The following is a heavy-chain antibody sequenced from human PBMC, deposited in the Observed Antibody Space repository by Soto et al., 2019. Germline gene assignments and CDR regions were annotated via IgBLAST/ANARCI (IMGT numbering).Heavy chain of an antibody. D-gene: IGHD3-3*01. CDR2: ISYDGSNK. V-gene: IGHV3-30-3*01. J-gene: IGHJ6*02. CDR1: GFTFSSYA. Sequence: PGGSLRLSCAASGFTFSSYAMHWVRQAPGKGLEWVAVISYDGSNKYYADSVKGRFTISRDNSKNTLYLQMNSLRAEDTAVYYCARDGWYYDFWSGCSTSYYYYYYGMDVWGQGTTVTVSS. CDR3: ARDGWYYDFWSGCSTSYYYYYYGMDV.